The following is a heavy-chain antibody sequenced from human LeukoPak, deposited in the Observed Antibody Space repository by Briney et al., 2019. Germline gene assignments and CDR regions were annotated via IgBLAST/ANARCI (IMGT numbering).Heavy chain of an antibody. V-gene: IGHV1-18*01. J-gene: IGHJ4*02. CDR3: ARADYGDYLGPFDY. CDR1: GYTFTSYG. Sequence: ASVKVSCKASGYTFTSYGISWVRQAPGQGLEWMGWISAYNGNTNYAQKLQGRVTMTTDTSTSTAYMELRSLRSDDTAVYYCARADYGDYLGPFDYWGQGTLVTVSS. CDR2: ISAYNGNT. D-gene: IGHD4-17*01.